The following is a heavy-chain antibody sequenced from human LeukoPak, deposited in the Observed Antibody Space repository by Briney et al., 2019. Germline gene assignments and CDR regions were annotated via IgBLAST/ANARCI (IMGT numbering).Heavy chain of an antibody. Sequence: SETLSLTCAVSSGSFSGYYWSWVRQPPGKGLEWIGEINHSGSTNYNPSLKSRVTISVDTSKNQFSLKLTSVTAADTAVYYCARDTVYQRKGHRLYSSGKQRTGLRNGMDVWGQGTTVTVSS. V-gene: IGHV4-34*01. CDR1: SGSFSGYY. D-gene: IGHD3-10*01. J-gene: IGHJ6*02. CDR2: INHSGST. CDR3: ARDTVYQRKGHRLYSSGKQRTGLRNGMDV.